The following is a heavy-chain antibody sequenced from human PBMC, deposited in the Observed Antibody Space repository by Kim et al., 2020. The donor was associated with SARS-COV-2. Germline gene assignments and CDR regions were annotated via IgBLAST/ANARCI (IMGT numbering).Heavy chain of an antibody. D-gene: IGHD3-22*01. J-gene: IGHJ4*02. Sequence: KSRVTISVDTSKNQFSLKLSSVTAADTAVYYCARPNRDSSGYYFGYYFDYWGQGTLVTVSS. V-gene: IGHV4-39*01. CDR3: ARPNRDSSGYYFGYYFDY.